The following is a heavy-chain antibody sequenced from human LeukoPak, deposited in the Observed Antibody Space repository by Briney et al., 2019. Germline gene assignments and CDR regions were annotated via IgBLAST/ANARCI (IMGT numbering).Heavy chain of an antibody. CDR1: GFTFSSYW. V-gene: IGHV3-7*01. J-gene: IGHJ4*02. CDR3: ARHVGGYSYGYKDY. D-gene: IGHD5-18*01. CDR2: IKQDGSEK. Sequence: PGGSLRLSCAASGFTFSSYWMSRVRQAPGKGLEWVANIKQDGSEKYYVDSVKGRFTISRDNAKNSLYLQMNSLRAEDTAVYYCARHVGGYSYGYKDYWGQGTLVTVSS.